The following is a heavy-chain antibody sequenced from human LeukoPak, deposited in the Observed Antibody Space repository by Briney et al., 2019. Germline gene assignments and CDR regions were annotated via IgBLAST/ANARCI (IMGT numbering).Heavy chain of an antibody. CDR3: ARGGYSGYDYYFDY. CDR1: GYTFTSYD. D-gene: IGHD5-12*01. V-gene: IGHV1-8*01. CDR2: INPNSGNT. Sequence: ASVKVSCKASGYTFTSYDINWVRQATGQGLEWMGWINPNSGNTGYAQKFQGRVTMTRNTSISTAYMELSSLRSEDTAVYYCARGGYSGYDYYFDYWGQGTLVTVSS. J-gene: IGHJ4*02.